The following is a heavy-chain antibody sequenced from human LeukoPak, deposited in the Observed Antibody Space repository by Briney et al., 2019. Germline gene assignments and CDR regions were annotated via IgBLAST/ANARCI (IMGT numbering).Heavy chain of an antibody. CDR2: ISTTGST. Sequence: SETLSLTCTVSGGSISTHYWSWIRQPAGKGLEWIGRISTTGSTNYNSSLKSRVTMSIDTSKNQFSLELSSVTAADTAVYYCAREVEMATQFDYWGQGTLVTVSS. V-gene: IGHV4-4*07. J-gene: IGHJ4*02. CDR3: AREVEMATQFDY. CDR1: GGSISTHY. D-gene: IGHD5-24*01.